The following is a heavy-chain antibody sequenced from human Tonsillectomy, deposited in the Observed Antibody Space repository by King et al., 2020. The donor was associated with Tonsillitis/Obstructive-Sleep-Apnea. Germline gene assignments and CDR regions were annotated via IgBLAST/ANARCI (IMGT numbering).Heavy chain of an antibody. V-gene: IGHV3-72*01. CDR1: VFTFSDHY. J-gene: IGHJ4*02. CDR3: AGDSAH. CDR2: TRNKAKTYTT. Sequence: VQLVESGGGLVQPGGSLRLSCAASVFTFSDHYMDWVRQAPGKGLEWVVRTRNKAKTYTTAYAASVKGRFTISRDDSKNSMDLQLNSLKTEDTAVYYCAGDSAHWGQGTLVTVPS.